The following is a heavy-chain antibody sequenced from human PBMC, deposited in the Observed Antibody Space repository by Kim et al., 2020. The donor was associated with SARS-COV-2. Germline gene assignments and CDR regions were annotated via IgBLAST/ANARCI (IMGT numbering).Heavy chain of an antibody. CDR1: GFTFSDYY. D-gene: IGHD3-9*01. CDR3: ARDKPDYDILTGYFPGAFDI. J-gene: IGHJ3*02. CDR2: ISSSSSYT. V-gene: IGHV3-11*05. Sequence: GGSLRLSCAASGFTFSDYYMSWIRQAPGKGLEWVSYISSSSSYTNYADSVKGRFTISRDNAKNSLYLQMNSLRAEDTAVYYCARDKPDYDILTGYFPGAFDIWGQGTMVTVSS.